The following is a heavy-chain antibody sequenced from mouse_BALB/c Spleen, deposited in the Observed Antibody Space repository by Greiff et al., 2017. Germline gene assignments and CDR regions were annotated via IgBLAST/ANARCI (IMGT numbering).Heavy chain of an antibody. CDR3: ALGYYFDY. D-gene: IGHD4-1*01. CDR1: GYSITSDYA. J-gene: IGHJ2*01. CDR2: ISYSGST. Sequence: EVQLKESGPGLVKPSQSLSLTCTVTGYSITSDYAWNWIRQFPGNKLEWMGYISYSGSTSYNPSLKSRISITRDTSKNQFFLQLNSVTTEDTATYYCALGYYFDYWGQGTTLTVSS. V-gene: IGHV3-2*02.